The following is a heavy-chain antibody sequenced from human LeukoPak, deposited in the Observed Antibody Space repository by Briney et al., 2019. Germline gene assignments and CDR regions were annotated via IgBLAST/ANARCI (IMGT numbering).Heavy chain of an antibody. CDR3: ARVSRNYGSGSYYNDY. D-gene: IGHD3-10*01. CDR2: IYYSGST. Sequence: SETLSLTCTVSGGSTSSYYWSWIRQPPGKGLEWIGYIYYSGSTNYNPSLKSRVTISVDTSKNQFSLKLSSVTAADTAVYYCARVSRNYGSGSYYNDYWGQGTLVTVSS. J-gene: IGHJ4*02. V-gene: IGHV4-59*01. CDR1: GGSTSSYY.